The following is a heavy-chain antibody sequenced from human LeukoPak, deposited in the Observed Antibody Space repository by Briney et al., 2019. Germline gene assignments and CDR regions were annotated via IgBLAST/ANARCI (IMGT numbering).Heavy chain of an antibody. CDR2: ISYDGSNK. D-gene: IGHD1-1*01. CDR3: AKDAEGNWSDVFYYYYGMDV. Sequence: PGGSLRLSCAASGFTFSSYAMHWVRQAPGKGLEWVAVISYDGSNKYYADSVKGRFTISRDNSKNTLYLQMNSLRAEDTAVYYCAKDAEGNWSDVFYYYYGMDVWGQGTTVTVSS. CDR1: GFTFSSYA. V-gene: IGHV3-30*04. J-gene: IGHJ6*02.